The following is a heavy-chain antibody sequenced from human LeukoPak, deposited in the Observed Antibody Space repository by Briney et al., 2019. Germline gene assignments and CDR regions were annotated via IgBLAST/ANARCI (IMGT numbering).Heavy chain of an antibody. V-gene: IGHV1-2*02. D-gene: IGHD3-10*01. CDR1: GYTFTGYY. CDR2: INPNSGGT. J-gene: IGHJ5*02. Sequence: ASVKVSCKASGYTFTGYYMHWVRQAPGQGLEWMGWINPNSGGTNYAQKFQGRVTMTRDASISTAYMELSRLRSDDTAVYYCARVHHTAMVRGVLNWFDPWGQGTLVTVSS. CDR3: ARVHHTAMVRGVLNWFDP.